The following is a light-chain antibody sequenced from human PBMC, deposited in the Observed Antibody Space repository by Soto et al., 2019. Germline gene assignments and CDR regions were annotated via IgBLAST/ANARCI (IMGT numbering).Light chain of an antibody. CDR3: QQYDNLPFT. CDR1: QDISNY. V-gene: IGKV1-33*01. Sequence: DIQMTQSPSSLSASVGDRVTITCQASQDISNYLNRYQQKPGKAPKLLIYDASNLETVVPSRFSGSGSGTDFTFTISSLQPEDIATYYCQQYDNLPFTFGGGTKVEIK. J-gene: IGKJ4*01. CDR2: DAS.